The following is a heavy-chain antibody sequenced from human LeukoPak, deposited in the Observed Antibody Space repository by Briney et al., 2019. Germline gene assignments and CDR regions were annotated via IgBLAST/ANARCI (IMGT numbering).Heavy chain of an antibody. D-gene: IGHD3-3*01. CDR3: ARADITIFGVALDY. CDR1: GGSISSYY. CDR2: IHASEGT. V-gene: IGHV4-4*07. Sequence: SETLSLTCTVSGGSISSYYWNWIRQPAGKGLEWIGRIHASEGTNFNPSLKSRVTMFLDTSKNQFSLKLSSVTAADTAVYYCARADITIFGVALDYWGQGTLVTVSS. J-gene: IGHJ4*02.